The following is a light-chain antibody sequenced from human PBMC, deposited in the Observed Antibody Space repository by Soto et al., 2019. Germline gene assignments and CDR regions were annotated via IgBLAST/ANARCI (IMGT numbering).Light chain of an antibody. CDR2: GTS. V-gene: IGKV1-6*01. CDR3: LQDYDYPRT. J-gene: IGKJ1*01. Sequence: AIQMTQSPSSLSASVGDRVTITCRASQGIRSDLGWYQQRSGEAPKLLIYGTSSLQSEVPSRFSGSGSGTDFTLTISSLQPEDFATYYCLQDYDYPRTFGQGTKVEI. CDR1: QGIRSD.